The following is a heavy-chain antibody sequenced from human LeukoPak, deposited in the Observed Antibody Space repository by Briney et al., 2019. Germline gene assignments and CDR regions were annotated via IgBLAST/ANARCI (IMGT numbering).Heavy chain of an antibody. J-gene: IGHJ6*03. D-gene: IGHD4-11*01. CDR3: AKDMGQDYRPSGYYYYMDV. Sequence: GASVKVSCKASGGTFSSYAISWVRQAPGQGLEWMGGIIPIFGTANYAQKFQGRVTITADESTSTAYMELSSLRSEDTAVYYCAKDMGQDYRPSGYYYYMDVWGKGTTVTVSS. V-gene: IGHV1-69*13. CDR2: IIPIFGTA. CDR1: GGTFSSYA.